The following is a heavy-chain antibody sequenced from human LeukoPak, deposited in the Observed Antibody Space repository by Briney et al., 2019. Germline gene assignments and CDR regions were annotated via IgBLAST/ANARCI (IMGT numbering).Heavy chain of an antibody. CDR3: AREDGDYVVDY. CDR2: IYSGGST. Sequence: GGSLRLSCAASGFTVSSNYMSWVRQAPGKGLEWVSVIYSGGSTYYADSVKGRFTISRDNSKNTLYLQMNSLRAEDTAVYYCAREDGDYVVDYWGQGTLVTVSS. J-gene: IGHJ4*02. V-gene: IGHV3-66*01. D-gene: IGHD4-17*01. CDR1: GFTVSSNY.